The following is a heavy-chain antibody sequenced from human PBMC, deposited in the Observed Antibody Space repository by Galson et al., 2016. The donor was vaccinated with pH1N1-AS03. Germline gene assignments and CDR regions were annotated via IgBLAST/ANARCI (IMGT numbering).Heavy chain of an antibody. J-gene: IGHJ4*02. CDR1: EYSFPNYW. CDR3: ARVRDATSWKYFFDY. CDR2: IYPGDSDT. V-gene: IGHV5-51*01. Sequence: QSGAEVKKPGESLKISCKGSEYSFPNYWIAWVRQMPGKGLEWVGLIYPGDSDTRYSPSFQGQVIFSADKSIDTAYLQWSSLQASDTALYYCARVRDATSWKYFFDYWGQGTLVTVSS. D-gene: IGHD1-1*01.